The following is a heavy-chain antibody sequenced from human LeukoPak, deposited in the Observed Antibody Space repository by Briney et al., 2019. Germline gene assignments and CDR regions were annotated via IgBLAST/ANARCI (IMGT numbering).Heavy chain of an antibody. CDR1: GFTFSSYG. CDR2: INWNGGST. Sequence: GGTLRLSCAASGFTFSSYGMSWVRQAPGKGLEWVSGINWNGGSTGYADSVKGRFTISRDNAKNSLYLQMNSLRAEDTALYYCARVSHGGSFDYWGQGTLVTISS. V-gene: IGHV3-20*04. CDR3: ARVSHGGSFDY. D-gene: IGHD4-23*01. J-gene: IGHJ4*02.